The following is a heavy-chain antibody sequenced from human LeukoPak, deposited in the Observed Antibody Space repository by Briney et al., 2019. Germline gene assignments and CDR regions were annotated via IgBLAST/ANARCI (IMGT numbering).Heavy chain of an antibody. CDR2: IYYSGST. J-gene: IGHJ6*03. Sequence: SETLSLTCTVSGGSISSSSYYWGWIRQPPVKGLEWIGSIYYSGSTYYNPSLKSRVTISVDTSKNQFSLKLSSVTAADTAVYYCARRRNYYYYMDVWGKGTTVTVSS. CDR1: GGSISSSSYY. V-gene: IGHV4-39*01. CDR3: ARRRNYYYYMDV.